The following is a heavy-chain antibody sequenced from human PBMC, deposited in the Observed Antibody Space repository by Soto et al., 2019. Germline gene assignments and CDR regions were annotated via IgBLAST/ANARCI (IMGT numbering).Heavy chain of an antibody. CDR3: ARWWYKGFDP. CDR1: GGSISSYY. Sequence: QVQLQESGPGLVNPSETLSLTCTVSGGSISSYYWSWIREPPGKGLEWIGYIHYSGSTNYNPSLKSRVTRSVDTSKNQFSLKLSSVTAADTAVYYCARWWYKGFDPWGQGTLVTVSS. CDR2: IHYSGST. J-gene: IGHJ5*02. V-gene: IGHV4-59*01. D-gene: IGHD2-15*01.